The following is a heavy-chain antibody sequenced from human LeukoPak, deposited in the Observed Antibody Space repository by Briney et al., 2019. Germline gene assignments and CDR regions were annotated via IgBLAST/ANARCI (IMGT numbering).Heavy chain of an antibody. J-gene: IGHJ4*02. V-gene: IGHV4-39*01. D-gene: IGHD6-13*01. CDR2: IYYSGSR. Sequence: SETLSLTCTVSGGSISSSGFYWGWIRQPPGKGLEWIATIYYSGSRYYNPSLKSRVTISVDTSKNQFSLNLNSVTAADTAVYYCARRIATDGSKFFDYWAREPWSPSPQ. CDR3: ARRIATDGSKFFDY. CDR1: GGSISSSGFY.